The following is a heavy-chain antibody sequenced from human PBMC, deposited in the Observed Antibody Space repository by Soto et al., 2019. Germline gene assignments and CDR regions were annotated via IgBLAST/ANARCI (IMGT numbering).Heavy chain of an antibody. Sequence: SETLSLTCAVSGGSISSSNWWSWVRQPPGKGLEGIGEIYHCGSTNYNPSLKSRFTISVDKSKNQFSLKLSSVTAADTVVYYCARGGRVAYYYYYVDVWGKGTTVTVSS. V-gene: IGHV4-4*02. CDR1: GGSISSSNW. J-gene: IGHJ6*03. CDR3: ARGGRVAYYYYYVDV. CDR2: IYHCGST. D-gene: IGHD3-3*01.